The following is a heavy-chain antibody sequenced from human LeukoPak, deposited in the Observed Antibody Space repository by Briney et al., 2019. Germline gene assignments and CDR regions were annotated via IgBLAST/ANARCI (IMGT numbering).Heavy chain of an antibody. CDR2: IIPIFGTA. V-gene: IGHV1-69*05. CDR1: GGTFSSYA. Sequence: SVKVSCKASGGTFSSYAISWVRQAPGQGLEWMGRIIPIFGTANYAQKFQGRVTITTDESTSTSYMELSSLRSEDTAVYYGARDLGEYNDSSGYLSFFDYWGRGTLVTLSS. J-gene: IGHJ4*02. CDR3: ARDLGEYNDSSGYLSFFDY. D-gene: IGHD3-22*01.